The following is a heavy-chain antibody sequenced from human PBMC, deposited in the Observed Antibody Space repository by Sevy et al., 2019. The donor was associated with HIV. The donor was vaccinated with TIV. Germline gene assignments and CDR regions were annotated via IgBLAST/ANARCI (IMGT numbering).Heavy chain of an antibody. V-gene: IGHV3-21*06. CDR2: ISSRSSHI. CDR3: TRARGGVAASGDY. J-gene: IGHJ4*02. D-gene: IGHD6-13*01. Sequence: GGSLRLSCAASGFTFSTYSMNCVRQAPGKGLEWVSSISSRSSHIYYADSVKGRFTVSRDNAKNSVYLQMNSLRAEDTAMYYCTRARGGVAASGDYWGQGTLVTVSS. CDR1: GFTFSTYS.